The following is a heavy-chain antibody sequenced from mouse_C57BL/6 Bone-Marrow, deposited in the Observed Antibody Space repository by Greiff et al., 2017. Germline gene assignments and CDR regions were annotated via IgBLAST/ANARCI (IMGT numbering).Heavy chain of an antibody. Sequence: VQLQQPGAELVKPGASVKMSCKASGYTFTSYWITWVKQRPGQGLEWIGDIYPGSGSTNYNEKFKSKATLTVDTSSSTAYMQLSSLTSEDSAFYYCARGYDCDEDVDYWGQGTTLTVSS. D-gene: IGHD2-4*01. CDR2: IYPGSGST. CDR1: GYTFTSYW. J-gene: IGHJ2*01. V-gene: IGHV1-55*01. CDR3: ARGYDCDEDVDY.